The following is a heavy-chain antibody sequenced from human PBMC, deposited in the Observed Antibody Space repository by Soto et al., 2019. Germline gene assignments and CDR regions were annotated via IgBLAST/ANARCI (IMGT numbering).Heavy chain of an antibody. CDR1: GGSISSGGYS. CDR2: IYYSGST. J-gene: IGHJ6*02. Sequence: QVQLQESGPGLVKPSQTLSLICTVSGGSISSGGYSWSWIRQHPGKGLEWIGYIYYSGSTYFNPSLKSRVIISVDTSKSQFSLKLSSVTAADTAVYYCARSYGSGSYSSVYYGLDVWGQGTTVTVSS. V-gene: IGHV4-31*03. D-gene: IGHD3-10*01. CDR3: ARSYGSGSYSSVYYGLDV.